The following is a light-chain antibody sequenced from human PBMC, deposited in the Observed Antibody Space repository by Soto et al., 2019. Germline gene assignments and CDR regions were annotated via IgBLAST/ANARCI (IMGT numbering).Light chain of an antibody. J-gene: IGLJ1*01. Sequence: QSALTQPPSASGSPGQAVTISCTGTSSDIGGYDFVSWYQVRPGEAPQLMIYDVSKRPSGVPDRFSGSKSGNTASLTISGLQAEDEADYYCCSYAGSYSYVFGTGTKVTV. CDR3: CSYAGSYSYV. CDR2: DVS. V-gene: IGLV2-11*01. CDR1: SSDIGGYDF.